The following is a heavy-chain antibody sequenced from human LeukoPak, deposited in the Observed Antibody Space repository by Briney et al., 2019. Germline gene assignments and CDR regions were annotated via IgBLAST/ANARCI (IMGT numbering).Heavy chain of an antibody. D-gene: IGHD3-22*01. J-gene: IGHJ4*02. V-gene: IGHV4-59*01. CDR3: ARGGPAYNYYDSSGSFDY. CDR2: IYYSGST. Sequence: SETLSLTCTVSGCSISSYYWSWIRQPPGKGLERIGYIYYSGSTNYNPSLKSRVPISVDTSKNQFSLKLSSVTAADTAVYYCARGGPAYNYYDSSGSFDYWGQGTLVTVSS. CDR1: GCSISSYY.